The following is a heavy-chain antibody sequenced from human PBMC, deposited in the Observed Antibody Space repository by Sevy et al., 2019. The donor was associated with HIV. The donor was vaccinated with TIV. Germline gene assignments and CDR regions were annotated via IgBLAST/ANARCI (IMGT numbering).Heavy chain of an antibody. CDR2: ISDSGGNT. CDR1: GFTFINYA. CDR3: AKAGGSTGGSFDY. J-gene: IGHJ4*02. Sequence: GGSLRLSCAASGFTFINYAMYWVRQTPGKGLEWVSVISDSGGNTYYADSVKGRFTISRDNSENTLYLQMNSLRAGDRAVYYCAKAGGSTGGSFDYWGQGTLVTVSS. V-gene: IGHV3-23*01. D-gene: IGHD7-27*01.